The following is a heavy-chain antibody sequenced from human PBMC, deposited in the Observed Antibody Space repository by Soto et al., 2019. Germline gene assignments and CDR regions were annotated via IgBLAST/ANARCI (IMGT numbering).Heavy chain of an antibody. Sequence: QVQLVQSGAEVKKPGASVKVSCKASGYTFTSYYMHWVRQAPGQGLEWMGIINPSGGSTSYAQKFQGRVTTTRDTSTSTVYMELSSLRSEDTAVYYCARGYDFWTGYYYMDVWGKGTTVTVSS. J-gene: IGHJ6*03. CDR1: GYTFTSYY. V-gene: IGHV1-46*03. D-gene: IGHD3-3*01. CDR3: ARGYDFWTGYYYMDV. CDR2: INPSGGST.